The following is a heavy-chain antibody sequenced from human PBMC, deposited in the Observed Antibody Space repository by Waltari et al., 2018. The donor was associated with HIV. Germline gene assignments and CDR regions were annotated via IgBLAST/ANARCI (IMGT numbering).Heavy chain of an antibody. CDR3: AKAGSMVLFGNVGYFFDY. J-gene: IGHJ4*02. D-gene: IGHD3-10*01. V-gene: IGHV3-23*04. CDR2: ISGSGATT. CDR1: GFTFNYYA. Sequence: EVQIVDSGGRLIQPGESLSLSCAASGFTFNYYAMTWVRQAPGKGLEWVSSISGSGATTYYADSVKGRFIISRDKSRNTLFLQMNNLRPDDTAVYYCAKAGSMVLFGNVGYFFDYWGQGTLVTVSS.